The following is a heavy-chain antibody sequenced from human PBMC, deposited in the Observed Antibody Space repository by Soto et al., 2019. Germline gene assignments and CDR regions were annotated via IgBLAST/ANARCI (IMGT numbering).Heavy chain of an antibody. D-gene: IGHD6-6*01. J-gene: IGHJ5*02. CDR2: IYYSGST. Sequence: LSLTCTVSGGSISSGDYYWSWIRQPPGKGLEWIGYIYYSGSTYYNPSLKSRVTISVDTSKNQFTLKLSSVTAADTAVYYCAREEAARVNWFDPWGQGTLVTVSS. V-gene: IGHV4-30-4*01. CDR1: GGSISSGDYY. CDR3: AREEAARVNWFDP.